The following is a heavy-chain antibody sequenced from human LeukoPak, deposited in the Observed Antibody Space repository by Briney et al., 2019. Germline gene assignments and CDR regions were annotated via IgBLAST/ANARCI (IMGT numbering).Heavy chain of an antibody. J-gene: IGHJ5*02. CDR1: GGSISSSSYY. CDR3: ARTEEDWFDP. CDR2: IYYSGST. Sequence: PSETLSLTCTVSGGSISSSSYYWGWIRQPPGKGLEWIGSIYYSGSTYYNPSLKSRVIISVDTSKNQFSLKLSSVTAADTAVYYCARTEEDWFDPWGQGTLVTVSS. V-gene: IGHV4-39*01.